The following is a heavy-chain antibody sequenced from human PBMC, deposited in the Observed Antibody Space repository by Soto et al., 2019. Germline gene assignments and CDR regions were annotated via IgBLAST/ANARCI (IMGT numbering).Heavy chain of an antibody. CDR2: ISGSGGST. J-gene: IGHJ6*02. Sequence: QTGGSLRLSCAASGFTFSSYAMSWVRQAPGKGLEWVSAISGSGGSTYYADSVKGRFTISRDNSKNTLYLQMNSLRAEDTAVYYCAKGGSAPSRRIAAAGSSYYYYGMDVWGQGTTVTVSS. CDR1: GFTFSSYA. CDR3: AKGGSAPSRRIAAAGSSYYYYGMDV. V-gene: IGHV3-23*01. D-gene: IGHD6-13*01.